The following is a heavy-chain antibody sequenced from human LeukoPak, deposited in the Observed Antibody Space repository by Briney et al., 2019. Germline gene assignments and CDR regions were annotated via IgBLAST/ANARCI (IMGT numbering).Heavy chain of an antibody. J-gene: IGHJ4*02. CDR3: ARDVGSWEVFDY. CDR1: GYTFTGHY. Sequence: ASVKVSCKASGYTFTGHYMHWVRQAPGQGLEWMGWINPNNGGTDCAQKFQGRVTMTRDTSIGTAYMELISLISDDTAVYYCARDVGSWEVFDYWGQGTLVTVSS. V-gene: IGHV1-2*02. CDR2: INPNNGGT. D-gene: IGHD3-10*01.